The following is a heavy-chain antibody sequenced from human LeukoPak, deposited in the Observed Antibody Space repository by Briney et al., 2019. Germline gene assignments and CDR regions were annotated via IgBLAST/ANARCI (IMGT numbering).Heavy chain of an antibody. CDR1: GFIFSNYA. CDR3: AKWGDYDVLTGYYVSDF. Sequence: GGSLRLSCAASGFIFSNYAMYWVRQAPGKGQEWVSAISGRSDNTYYADSVKGRFTLSRDSSKNTLYLQMNSLRADDTAVYYCAKWGDYDVLTGYYVSDFWGQGTLVTVSS. CDR2: ISGRSDNT. D-gene: IGHD3-9*01. V-gene: IGHV3-23*01. J-gene: IGHJ4*02.